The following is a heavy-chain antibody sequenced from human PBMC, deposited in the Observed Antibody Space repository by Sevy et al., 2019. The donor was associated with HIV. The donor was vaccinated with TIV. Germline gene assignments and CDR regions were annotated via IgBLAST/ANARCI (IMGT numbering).Heavy chain of an antibody. J-gene: IGHJ6*02. V-gene: IGHV5-51*01. Sequence: GESLKISCKGSGYSFTSYWIGWVRQMPGKGLEWMGIIYPGDSDTRYSPSFQGQVTISADKSISTAYLQWRSQKASDTAMYYCATSMSDCSSTSCYAAYYYYYGMDVWGQGTTVTVSS. CDR1: GYSFTSYW. CDR2: IYPGDSDT. CDR3: ATSMSDCSSTSCYAAYYYYYGMDV. D-gene: IGHD2-2*01.